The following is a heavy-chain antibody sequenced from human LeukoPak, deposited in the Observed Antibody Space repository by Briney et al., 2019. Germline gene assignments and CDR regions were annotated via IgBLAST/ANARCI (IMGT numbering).Heavy chain of an antibody. V-gene: IGHV5-51*01. D-gene: IGHD2-15*01. Sequence: GGSLQISSRTSGCYFTDYWIGWVRQKPGKGREGMGIIRADSQITYNPSFQGEGTFSSDSNTENAYLRRRSRQAADDATYYCWRRGGPPFYCYCGQGTLFTVSP. J-gene: IGHJ4*02. CDR3: WRRGGPPFYCY. CDR1: GCYFTDYW. CDR2: IRADSQI.